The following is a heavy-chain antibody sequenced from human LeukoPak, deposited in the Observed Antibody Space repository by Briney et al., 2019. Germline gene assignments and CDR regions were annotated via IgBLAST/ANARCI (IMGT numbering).Heavy chain of an antibody. CDR3: ARDVRGGATLFDY. CDR1: GFTFSSYA. Sequence: GGSLRLSCAASGFTFSSYAMSWVRQAPGKGLEWVSAISGSGGSTYYADSVKGRFTNSRDNSKNTLYLQMNSLRAEDTAVYYCARDVRGGATLFDYWGQGTLVTVSS. V-gene: IGHV3-23*01. J-gene: IGHJ4*02. CDR2: ISGSGGST.